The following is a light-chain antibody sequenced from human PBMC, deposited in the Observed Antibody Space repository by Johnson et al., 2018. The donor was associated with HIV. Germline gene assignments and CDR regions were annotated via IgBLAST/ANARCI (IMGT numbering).Light chain of an antibody. CDR2: ENN. J-gene: IGLJ1*01. V-gene: IGLV1-51*02. CDR3: GTWHGALSGGGV. CDR1: SSNIGNNY. Sequence: QSVLTQPPSVSAAPGQKVTISCSGSSSNIGNNYVSWYQQLPGTAPKLLIYENNKRPSGIPDRFSGSKSGTSATLGITGLQTGDEADYYCGTWHGALSGGGVFGIGTRVTFL.